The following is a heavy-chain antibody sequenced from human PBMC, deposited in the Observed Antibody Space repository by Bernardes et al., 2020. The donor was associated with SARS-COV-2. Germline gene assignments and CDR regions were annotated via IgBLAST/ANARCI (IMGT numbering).Heavy chain of an antibody. D-gene: IGHD3-10*01. Sequence: SGPTLVKPTQTLTLTCTFSGFSLSTSGVGVGWIRQPPGKALEWLALIYWDDDKRYSPSLKSRLTITKDTSKNQVVLTMTNMDPVDTATYYCAHRILELSGPYFDYWGQGTLVTVSS. CDR3: AHRILELSGPYFDY. CDR2: IYWDDDK. CDR1: GFSLSTSGVG. J-gene: IGHJ4*02. V-gene: IGHV2-5*02.